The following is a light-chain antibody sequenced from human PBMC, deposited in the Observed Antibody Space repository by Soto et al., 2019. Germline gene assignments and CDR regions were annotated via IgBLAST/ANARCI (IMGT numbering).Light chain of an antibody. V-gene: IGLV1-40*01. CDR3: QSYATGLSGSIV. J-gene: IGLJ1*01. Sequence: QPVLTQPPSVSGAPGQRVTISCTGSSSNIGAGYDVHWYQQLPGTAPKLLIYVNINRPSGVPDRFSGSRSGPSASLAITGLQAENEADYYCQSYATGLSGSIVFGTGTKLTVL. CDR1: SSNIGAGYD. CDR2: VNI.